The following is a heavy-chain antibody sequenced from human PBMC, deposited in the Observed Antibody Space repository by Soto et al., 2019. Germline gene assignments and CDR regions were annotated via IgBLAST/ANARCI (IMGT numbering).Heavy chain of an antibody. CDR1: GGSISSYH. Sequence: SSETLSLTCTVSGGSISSYHWGWSRQPPGKGLEWIGYIYYSGSTNYNPSLKSRVTISVDTSKNQFSLKLSSVTAADTAVYYCASSHKGWFDPWSQGTLVTVS. J-gene: IGHJ5*02. CDR3: ASSHKGWFDP. V-gene: IGHV4-59*01. CDR2: IYYSGST.